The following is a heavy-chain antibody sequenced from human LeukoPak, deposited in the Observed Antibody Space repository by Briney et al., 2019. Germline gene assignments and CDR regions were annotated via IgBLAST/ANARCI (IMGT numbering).Heavy chain of an antibody. V-gene: IGHV4-34*01. CDR2: INPSGRI. CDR1: GGSFSGYC. CDR3: ARGRQEVSMIVVVMTAVSYYLDV. D-gene: IGHD3-22*01. J-gene: IGHJ6*03. Sequence: SGTLSLTCAVYGGSFSGYCWTWIRQTPGKGLEWIGEINPSGRISYNPFLKSRLSISVDASKNQFSLNLRSLTAADTAVYYCARGRQEVSMIVVVMTAVSYYLDVWGKGTTVTVS.